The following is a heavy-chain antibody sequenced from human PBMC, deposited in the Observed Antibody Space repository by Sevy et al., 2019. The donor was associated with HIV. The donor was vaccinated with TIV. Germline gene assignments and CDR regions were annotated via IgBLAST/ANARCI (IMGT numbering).Heavy chain of an antibody. CDR3: ATSRSGYFDSSGYYIY. CDR1: GYSFTSHW. V-gene: IGHV5-51*01. CDR2: IYPYDSAT. D-gene: IGHD3-22*01. Sequence: GESLKISCKGSGYSFTSHWIGWVRHMPGKGLEWMGIIYPYDSATRSSPSFQGQVTFSADKSISPAYLQWSSLKASDTAMYYCATSRSGYFDSSGYYIYWGQGTLVTVSS. J-gene: IGHJ4*02.